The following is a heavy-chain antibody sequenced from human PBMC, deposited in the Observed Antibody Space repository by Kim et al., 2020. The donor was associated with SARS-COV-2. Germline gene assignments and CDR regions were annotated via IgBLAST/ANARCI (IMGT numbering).Heavy chain of an antibody. CDR2: IYYSGST. D-gene: IGHD2-2*01. CDR3: AREYCSSTSCYPPRYYYYYYGMDV. Sequence: SETLSLTCTVSGGSISSSSYYWGWIRQPPGKGLEWIGSIYYSGSTYYNPSLKSRVTISVDTSKNQFSLKLSSVTAADTAVYYCAREYCSSTSCYPPRYYYYYYGMDVWGQGTTVTVSS. CDR1: GGSISSSSYY. J-gene: IGHJ6*02. V-gene: IGHV4-39*01.